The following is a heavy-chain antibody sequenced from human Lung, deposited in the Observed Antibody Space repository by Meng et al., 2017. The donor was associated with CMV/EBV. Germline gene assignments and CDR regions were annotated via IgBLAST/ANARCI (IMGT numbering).Heavy chain of an antibody. J-gene: IGHJ4*02. CDR2: MNPSGGTT. CDR1: GYSFSTYD. D-gene: IGHD1-1*01. Sequence: SGYSFSTYDLHWVRQAPGQGLEWMGIMNPSGGTTIYAQKFQDRITMTRDTSTSTLFLEMYGLTSEDTALYFCARGGPIGFWSHIFFWGQGALVTVSS. CDR3: ARGGPIGFWSHIFF. V-gene: IGHV1-46*01.